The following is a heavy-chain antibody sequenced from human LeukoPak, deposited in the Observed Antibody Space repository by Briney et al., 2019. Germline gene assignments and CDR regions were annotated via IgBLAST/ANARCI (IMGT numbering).Heavy chain of an antibody. CDR3: ARDGGSGILD. Sequence: GGSLRLSCAASGFTFSSYEMNWVRQAPGKGLEWVSYISSNGSPIFYADSVKGRFTISRDNAKNSLSLLMNSLRAEDTAVFYCARDGGSGILDWGQGTLVTVSS. CDR2: ISSNGSPI. D-gene: IGHD3-10*01. CDR1: GFTFSSYE. V-gene: IGHV3-48*03. J-gene: IGHJ4*02.